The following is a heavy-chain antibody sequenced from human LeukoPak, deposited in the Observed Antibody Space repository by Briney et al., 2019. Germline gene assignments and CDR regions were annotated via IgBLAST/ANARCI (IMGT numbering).Heavy chain of an antibody. CDR1: GYTFTGYY. J-gene: IGHJ4*02. CDR2: TNPNTGGT. D-gene: IGHD6-19*01. CDR3: AREWYSSGLSGMVY. V-gene: IGHV1-2*02. Sequence: ASVKVSCKASGYTFTGYYMHWVRQAPGQGLEWMGWTNPNTGGTNYGQKFQGRVTMTRDASTITAYMELSSLRSDDTAVYYDAREWYSSGLSGMVYWGQGTLVTVSS.